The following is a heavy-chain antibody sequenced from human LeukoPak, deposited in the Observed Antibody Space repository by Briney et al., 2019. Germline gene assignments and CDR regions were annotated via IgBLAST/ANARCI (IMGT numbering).Heavy chain of an antibody. CDR2: IYPGDSDT. Sequence: GESLKISCKGSGYTFSSNWIGWVRQMPGKGLEWMGIIYPGDSDTRYSPSFQGQVTISADKSISTAYLQWSSLKASDTAMYYCARTSNSGRYTSWDFDYWGQGTLVTVSS. D-gene: IGHD1-26*01. CDR1: GYTFSSNW. CDR3: ARTSNSGRYTSWDFDY. V-gene: IGHV5-51*01. J-gene: IGHJ4*02.